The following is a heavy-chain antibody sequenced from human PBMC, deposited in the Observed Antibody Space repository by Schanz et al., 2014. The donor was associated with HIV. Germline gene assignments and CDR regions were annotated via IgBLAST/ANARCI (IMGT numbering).Heavy chain of an antibody. Sequence: QVQLVESGGGLVKPGGSLRLSCAASGFIFSSYVMHWVRQAPGKGLEWVAVIWYDGSNRYYADSVKGRVTISRDNSKNTLFLQMNSLRAEDTAVYYCARDNCSGGSCYSNYYYGMDVWGQGTTVTVSS. J-gene: IGHJ6*02. CDR3: ARDNCSGGSCYSNYYYGMDV. D-gene: IGHD2-15*01. V-gene: IGHV3-33*01. CDR1: GFIFSSYV. CDR2: IWYDGSNR.